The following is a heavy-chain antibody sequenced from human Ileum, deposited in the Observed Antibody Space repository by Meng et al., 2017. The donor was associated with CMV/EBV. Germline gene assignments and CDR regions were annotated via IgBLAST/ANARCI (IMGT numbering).Heavy chain of an antibody. CDR1: GFTFINYW. Sequence: GESLKISCAASGFTFINYWMSWVRQAPGKGLEWVANIKEDGSDKYYVDSVKGRFTIPRDNAKNSLYLQMNSMSAEDTAVYYCARDRAANSFDPWGQGTLVTVSS. V-gene: IGHV3-7*01. CDR2: IKEDGSDK. CDR3: ARDRAANSFDP. J-gene: IGHJ5*02. D-gene: IGHD6-25*01.